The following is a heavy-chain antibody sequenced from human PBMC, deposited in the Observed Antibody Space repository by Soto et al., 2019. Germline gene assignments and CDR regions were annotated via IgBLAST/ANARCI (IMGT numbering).Heavy chain of an antibody. J-gene: IGHJ3*02. CDR1: GYTFTGYY. CDR2: INPNSGGT. D-gene: IGHD4-17*01. Sequence: QVQLVQSGAEVKKPGASVKVSCKASGYTFTGYYMHWVRQAPGQGLEWMGWINPNSGGTNYAQKFQGWVTMTRDTSISTAYMELSRLRSDDTAVYYCARAIEDYGDQGNAFDIWGQGTMVTVSS. CDR3: ARAIEDYGDQGNAFDI. V-gene: IGHV1-2*04.